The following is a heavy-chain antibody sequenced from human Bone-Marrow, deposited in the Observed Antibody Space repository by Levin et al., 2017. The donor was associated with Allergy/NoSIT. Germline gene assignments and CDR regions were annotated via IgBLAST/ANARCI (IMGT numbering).Heavy chain of an antibody. J-gene: IGHJ4*02. D-gene: IGHD2-8*01. CDR2: INAGEGKT. CDR1: GYTLTDYP. CDR3: ARDPGVHLDY. Sequence: ASVKVSCKASGYTLTDYPIHWVRQAPGHRLEWMGWINAGEGKTKYSEKFQGRVSITRDTYASTVYMDLSSLRLEDTAIYYCARDPGVHLDYWGQGTLVTVSS. V-gene: IGHV1-3*01.